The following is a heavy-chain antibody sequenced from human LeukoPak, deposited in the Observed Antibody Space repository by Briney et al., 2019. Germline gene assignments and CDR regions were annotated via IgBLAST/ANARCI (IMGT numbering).Heavy chain of an antibody. CDR3: ARGELMLGRWLRGTGYYYGMDV. D-gene: IGHD5-12*01. J-gene: IGHJ6*02. CDR2: IYYSGST. CDR1: GGSISSSSYY. V-gene: IGHV4-39*01. Sequence: SETLSLTCTVSGGSISSSSYYWGWIRQPPGKGLEWIGSIYYSGSTYYNPSLKSRVTISVDTSKNQFSLKLSSVTAADTAVYYCARGELMLGRWLRGTGYYYGMDVWGQGTTITISS.